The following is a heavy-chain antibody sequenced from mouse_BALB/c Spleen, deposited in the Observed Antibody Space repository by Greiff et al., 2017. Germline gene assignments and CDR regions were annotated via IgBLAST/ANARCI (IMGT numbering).Heavy chain of an antibody. CDR1: GFTFSSYA. CDR2: ISSGGST. D-gene: IGHD1-1*01. V-gene: IGHV5-6-5*01. Sequence: EVKLVESGGGLVKPGGSLKLSCAASGFTFSSYAMSWVRQTPEKRLEWVASISSGGSTYYPDSVKGRFTISRDNARNILYLQMSSLRSEDTAMYYCARDYYGSSYWAMDYWGQGTSVTVSS. CDR3: ARDYYGSSYWAMDY. J-gene: IGHJ4*01.